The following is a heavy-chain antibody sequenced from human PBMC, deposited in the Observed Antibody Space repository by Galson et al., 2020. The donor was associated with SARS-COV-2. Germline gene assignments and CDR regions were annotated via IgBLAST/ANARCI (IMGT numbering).Heavy chain of an antibody. CDR1: GLTFSNSA. D-gene: IGHD2-15*01. CDR2: ISASGAST. J-gene: IGHJ4*02. CDR3: AKEGRSTTPGY. V-gene: IGHV3-23*01. Sequence: GGSLRLSCAASGLTFSNSAMVWVRQAPGKGLEWVSDISASGASTYYADSVKGRFTTSRDNSKNTLYLQMNSLRVEDTAVYSCAKEGRSTTPGYWGQGTLVTVSS.